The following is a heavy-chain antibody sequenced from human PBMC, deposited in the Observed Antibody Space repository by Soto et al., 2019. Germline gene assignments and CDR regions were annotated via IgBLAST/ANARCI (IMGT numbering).Heavy chain of an antibody. CDR1: GFIFSSYG. J-gene: IGHJ4*02. V-gene: IGHV3-30*18. D-gene: IGHD3-16*01. CDR3: SKTTWESYYSHYCDY. CDR2: ISYDVSDK. Sequence: QVQLVESGGGVVQPGRSLRLSCAASGFIFSSYGIHWVRQAPGKGLEWVASISYDVSDKYYADSVKGRFNISRDNSKDTLYLQMDSMRAEDTAVYYCSKTTWESYYSHYCDYLGQGALVTVSS.